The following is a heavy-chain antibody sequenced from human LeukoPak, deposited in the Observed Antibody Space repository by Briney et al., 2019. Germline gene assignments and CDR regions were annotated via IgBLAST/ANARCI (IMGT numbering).Heavy chain of an antibody. D-gene: IGHD3-22*01. CDR1: GGSISSYY. CDR2: IYYSGST. J-gene: IGHJ6*02. CDR3: ARVTHYYDSSGPSLDYYYGMDV. V-gene: IGHV4-59*01. Sequence: SETLSLTCTVSGGSISSYYWSWIRQPPGKGLEWIGYIYYSGSTNYNPSLKSRVTISVDTSKNQFSLKLSSVTAADTAVYYCARVTHYYDSSGPSLDYYYGMDVRGQGTTVTVSS.